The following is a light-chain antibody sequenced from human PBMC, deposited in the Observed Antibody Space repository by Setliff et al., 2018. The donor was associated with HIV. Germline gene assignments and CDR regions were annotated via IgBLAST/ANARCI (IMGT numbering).Light chain of an antibody. Sequence: QSALAQPASVSGSPGQPITISCTGTSSDVGGYDYVPWYQQHPGKVPKLMLYEVGNRPSGVSNRFSGSKSGNTASLTISGLQAEDEADYYCCSYTSSTTLVFGTGTKVTVL. J-gene: IGLJ1*01. CDR3: CSYTSSTTLV. V-gene: IGLV2-14*01. CDR1: SSDVGGYDY. CDR2: EVG.